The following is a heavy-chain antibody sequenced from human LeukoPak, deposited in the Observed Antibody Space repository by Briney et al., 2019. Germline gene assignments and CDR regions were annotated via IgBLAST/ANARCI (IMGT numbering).Heavy chain of an antibody. J-gene: IGHJ4*02. D-gene: IGHD3-22*01. Sequence: GASVKVSCKASGYTFTSYDINWVRQATGQGLEWMGWMNPNSGNTGYAQKFQGRVTMTRNTPISTAYMELSSLRSEDTAVYYCARGPLPDPDYYDSSGYPFDYWGQGTLVTVSS. CDR2: MNPNSGNT. CDR1: GYTFTSYD. CDR3: ARGPLPDPDYYDSSGYPFDY. V-gene: IGHV1-8*01.